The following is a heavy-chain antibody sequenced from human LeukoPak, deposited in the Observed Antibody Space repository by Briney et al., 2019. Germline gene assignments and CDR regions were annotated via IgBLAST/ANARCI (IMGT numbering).Heavy chain of an antibody. CDR1: GFTFSSYA. CDR2: TSGSNT. CDR3: ARGDEDYYDSSGYRS. V-gene: IGHV3-23*01. Sequence: GGSLRLSCAASGFTFSSYAMSWVRQAPGKGLEWVSGTSGSNTYYADSVKGRFTISRDNSKNTLYLRMNSLRAEDTAVYFCARGDEDYYDSSGYRSWGQRTLVTVSS. D-gene: IGHD3-22*01. J-gene: IGHJ4*02.